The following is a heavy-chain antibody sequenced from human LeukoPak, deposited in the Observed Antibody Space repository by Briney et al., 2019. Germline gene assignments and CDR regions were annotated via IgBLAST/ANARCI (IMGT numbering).Heavy chain of an antibody. CDR1: GFSFTNYA. CDR3: AKRLAMTGTYHFDY. V-gene: IGHV3-30*18. D-gene: IGHD6-19*01. J-gene: IGHJ4*02. Sequence: GGSLRLSCTGSGFSFTNYAMHWVRQAPGEGLEWVAVISYDESKIYYADSVKGRFTISRDNSKNTLYLQMNSLRAEDTTVYYCAKRLAMTGTYHFDYWGQGTLVTVSS. CDR2: ISYDESKI.